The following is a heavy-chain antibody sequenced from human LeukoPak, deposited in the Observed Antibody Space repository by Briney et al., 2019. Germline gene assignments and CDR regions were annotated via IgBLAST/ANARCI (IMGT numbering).Heavy chain of an antibody. CDR2: IILILGIA. CDR1: GGTFSSYG. Sequence: GASVKLSCKASGGTFSSYGISWVWQAPGQGLEWVGRIILILGIANYAKKFQGRVTITAAKSTSTAYMELSSLRSEDTAVYYCARDPYDSSGYDDDYWGQGALVTVSS. J-gene: IGHJ4*02. V-gene: IGHV1-69*04. CDR3: ARDPYDSSGYDDDY. D-gene: IGHD3-22*01.